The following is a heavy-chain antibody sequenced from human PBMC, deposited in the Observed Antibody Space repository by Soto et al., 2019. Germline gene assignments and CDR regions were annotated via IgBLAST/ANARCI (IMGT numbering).Heavy chain of an antibody. V-gene: IGHV3-23*01. CDR2: ISGSGGST. CDR3: AKVGWLQSYFDY. Sequence: EVQLLESGGGLVQPGGSLRLSCAASGFTFSSYAMSWVRQAPGKGLEWVSAISGSGGSTYYADSVKGRFTISRDNSKNALYLQMNSLRAEDTAVYYCAKVGWLQSYFDYWGQGTLVTVSS. D-gene: IGHD5-12*01. CDR1: GFTFSSYA. J-gene: IGHJ4*02.